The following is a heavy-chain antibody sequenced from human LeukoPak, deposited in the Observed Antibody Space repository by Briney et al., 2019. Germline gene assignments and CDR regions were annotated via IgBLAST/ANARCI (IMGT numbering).Heavy chain of an antibody. D-gene: IGHD5-24*01. Sequence: PGRSLRLSCAASGFTFSSYAMHWVRQAPGKGLEWVAVISYDGSNKYYADSVKGRFTISRDNSKNTLYLQMNSLRAEDTAVYYCARDGDGYNSDAFDIWGQGTMVTVSS. CDR2: ISYDGSNK. CDR3: ARDGDGYNSDAFDI. CDR1: GFTFSSYA. V-gene: IGHV3-30-3*01. J-gene: IGHJ3*02.